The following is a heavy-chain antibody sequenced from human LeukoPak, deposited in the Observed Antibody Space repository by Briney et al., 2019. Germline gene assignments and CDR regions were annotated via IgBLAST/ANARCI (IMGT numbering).Heavy chain of an antibody. CDR3: ARGEAPPDFWSGKEYDY. CDR2: INHSGST. V-gene: IGHV4-34*01. D-gene: IGHD3-3*01. CDR1: GGSFSGYY. J-gene: IGHJ4*02. Sequence: SETLSLTCAVYGGSFSGYYWSWIRQPPGKGLEWIGEINHSGSTNYNPSLKSRVTISVDTSKNQFSLKLRSVTAADTGVYYCARGEAPPDFWSGKEYDYWGQGTLVTVSS.